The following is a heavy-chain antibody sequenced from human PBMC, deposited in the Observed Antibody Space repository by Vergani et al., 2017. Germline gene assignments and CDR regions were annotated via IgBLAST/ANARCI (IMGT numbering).Heavy chain of an antibody. J-gene: IGHJ4*02. V-gene: IGHV4-34*01. D-gene: IGHD6-19*01. Sequence: QVQLQEWGAGLLKTSETLSLTCGVSGGSFSDYYWSWIRQAPGMGLEWIGEVNHGGSTNYNPSLKSRVSISVDTSKNQFSLELSSVTAADTAVYYCARVSVGKVAVLWGQGTLVTVSS. CDR1: GGSFSDYY. CDR2: VNHGGST. CDR3: ARVSVGKVAVL.